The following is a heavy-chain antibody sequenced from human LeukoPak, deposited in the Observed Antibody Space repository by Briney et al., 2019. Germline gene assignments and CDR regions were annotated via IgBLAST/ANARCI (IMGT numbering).Heavy chain of an antibody. J-gene: IGHJ4*02. D-gene: IGHD3-22*01. CDR1: GGSFSGYY. V-gene: IGHV4-34*01. CDR3: ARGSAFYYDSSGYAD. Sequence: SETLSLTCAVYGGSFSGYYWSWIRQPPGKGLEWIGEINHSGSTNYNPSLKSRVTISVDTSKNQFSLKLSSVTAADTAVYYCARGSAFYYDSSGYADWGQGTLVTVSS. CDR2: INHSGST.